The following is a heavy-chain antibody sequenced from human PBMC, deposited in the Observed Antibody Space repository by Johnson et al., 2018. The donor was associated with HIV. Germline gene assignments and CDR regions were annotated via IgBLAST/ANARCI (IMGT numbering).Heavy chain of an antibody. J-gene: IGHJ3*02. V-gene: IGHV3-30*19. CDR1: GFTFSDYG. Sequence: QVQLVESGGGVVQPGRSLRLSCAASGFTFSDYGIHWVRQAPGKGLEWVAVISYDGSNKYYADSVKGRFTISRDNSKNTLYLQMNSLRAEDTAVYYCARGPHEVVVVAATSAFDIWGQGTMVTVSS. CDR3: ARGPHEVVVVAATSAFDI. D-gene: IGHD2-15*01. CDR2: ISYDGSNK.